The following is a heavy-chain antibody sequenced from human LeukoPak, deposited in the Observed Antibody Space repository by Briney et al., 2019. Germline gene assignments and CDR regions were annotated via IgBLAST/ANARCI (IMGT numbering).Heavy chain of an antibody. Sequence: GGSLRLSCVASGFIFSSYWMHWVRHAPGKGLVWVSRINTDGSSTSYADSVKGRFTISRDNAKNTRYLQMNSLRAEDTAVYYCARDFMYSGNCAGCWGQGTLVTVSS. CDR3: ARDFMYSGNCAGC. V-gene: IGHV3-74*01. J-gene: IGHJ4*02. D-gene: IGHD6-13*01. CDR1: GFIFSSYW. CDR2: INTDGSST.